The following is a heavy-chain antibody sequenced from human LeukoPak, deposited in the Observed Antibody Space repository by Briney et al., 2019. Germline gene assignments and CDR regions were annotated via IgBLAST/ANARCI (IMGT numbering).Heavy chain of an antibody. V-gene: IGHV3-48*02. CDR3: ARAMTTVNNY. CDR2: ISSGSSTI. CDR1: GFTFSSYS. J-gene: IGHJ4*02. Sequence: QAGGSLRLSCAASGFTFSSYSMSWVRQAPGKGLEWVSYISSGSSTIYYADSVKGRFTISRDNAKNSLYLQMNSLRDEDTAVYYCARAMTTVNNYWGQGTLVTVSS. D-gene: IGHD4-17*01.